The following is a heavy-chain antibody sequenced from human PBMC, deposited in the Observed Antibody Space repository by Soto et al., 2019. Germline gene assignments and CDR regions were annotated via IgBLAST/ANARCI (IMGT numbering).Heavy chain of an antibody. V-gene: IGHV3-73*01. D-gene: IGHD2-2*01. CDR2: IRSKANGYAT. J-gene: IGHJ6*02. CDR3: ARWEYRSSTSCPSMDV. CDR1: GFTVSGSG. Sequence: PGGSLRLSCAASGFTVSGSGVHWVRQASGKGLEWVGRIRSKANGYATSYAASVKGRFTVSRDDSKNTAYLQMNSLKTEDTAVYYCARWEYRSSTSCPSMDVWGQGTTVTVSS.